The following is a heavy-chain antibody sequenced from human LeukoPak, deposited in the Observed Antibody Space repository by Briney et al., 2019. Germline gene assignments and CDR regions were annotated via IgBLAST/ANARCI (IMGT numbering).Heavy chain of an antibody. CDR3: AREWEGYNRVVGY. CDR2: INPSGGST. CDR1: GYTFTSYY. D-gene: IGHD5-24*01. Sequence: ASVKVSCKASGYTFTSYYMHWVRQAPGQGLEWMGIINPSGGSTSYAQKFQGRVTMTRNTSISTAYMELSSLRSEDTAVYYCAREWEGYNRVVGYWGQGTLVTVSS. V-gene: IGHV1-46*01. J-gene: IGHJ4*02.